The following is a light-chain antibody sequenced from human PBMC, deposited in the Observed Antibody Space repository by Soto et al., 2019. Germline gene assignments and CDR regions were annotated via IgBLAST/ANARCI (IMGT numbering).Light chain of an antibody. CDR2: KAS. J-gene: IGKJ4*01. Sequence: DTQMTQSPSTLSASVGDRVTITCRASQSISSWLAWYQQKPGKAPKLLIYKASTLQSGVPSSFSGRGSGTECTRTISSLQPDDFATYCCQQYDSYPLTFGGGTKVESK. V-gene: IGKV1-5*03. CDR3: QQYDSYPLT. CDR1: QSISSW.